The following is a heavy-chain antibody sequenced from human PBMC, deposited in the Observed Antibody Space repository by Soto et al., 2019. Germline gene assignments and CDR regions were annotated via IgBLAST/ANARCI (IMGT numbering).Heavy chain of an antibody. J-gene: IGHJ4*02. CDR3: ERDRRFGNGYKLGFDY. CDR1: GFTFSSYA. CDR2: ISFDAKNK. V-gene: IGHV3-30*04. D-gene: IGHD3-10*01. Sequence: MQLVESGGGVVQPGRSLRLSCAASGFTFSSYAMHWVRQAPGKGLECVAVISFDAKNKYYADSVKDRFTVSRDNSKNKLYVQMNSLRTEDTAVYYCERDRRFGNGYKLGFDYWGQGTLVTVSS.